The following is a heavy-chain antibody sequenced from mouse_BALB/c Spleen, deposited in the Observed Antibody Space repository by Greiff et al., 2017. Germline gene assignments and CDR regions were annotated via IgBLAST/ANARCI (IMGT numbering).Heavy chain of an antibody. J-gene: IGHJ4*01. V-gene: IGHV1-80*01. CDR3: AREEDEGAMDY. CDR1: GYAFSSYW. CDR2: IYPGDGDT. Sequence: VQLQQSGAELVRPGSSVKISCKASGYAFSSYWMNWVKQRPGQGLEWIGQIYPGDGDTNYNGKFKGKATLTADKSSSTAYMQLSSLTSEDSAVYFCAREEDEGAMDYWGQGTSVTVSS.